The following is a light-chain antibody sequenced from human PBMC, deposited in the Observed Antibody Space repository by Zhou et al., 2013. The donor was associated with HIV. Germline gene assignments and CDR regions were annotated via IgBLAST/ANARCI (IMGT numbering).Light chain of an antibody. V-gene: IGKV3-11*01. CDR1: QSVSSN. Sequence: EIVMTQSPATLSVSPGGRATLSCRASQSVSSNLAWYQLRPGQPPRLLIYDATTRASGIPARFIGSGSGTDFTLTISSLEPEDFAVYYCQQRSTWPRFTFGPGTRVDFK. CDR2: DAT. J-gene: IGKJ3*01. CDR3: QQRSTWPRFT.